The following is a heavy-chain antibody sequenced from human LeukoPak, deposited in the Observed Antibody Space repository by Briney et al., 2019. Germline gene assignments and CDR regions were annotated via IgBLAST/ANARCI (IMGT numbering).Heavy chain of an antibody. V-gene: IGHV1-18*01. CDR2: ISAYNGNT. J-gene: IGHJ6*02. CDR3: ARSPVVVPAAAQYRRYYYYGMDV. D-gene: IGHD2-2*01. Sequence: ASVKVSCKASGYTFTSYGISWVRQAPGQGLEWMGWISAYNGNTNYAQELQGRVTMTTDTSTSTAYMELRSLRSDDTAVYYCARSPVVVPAAAQYRRYYYYGMDVWGQGTTVTVSS. CDR1: GYTFTSYG.